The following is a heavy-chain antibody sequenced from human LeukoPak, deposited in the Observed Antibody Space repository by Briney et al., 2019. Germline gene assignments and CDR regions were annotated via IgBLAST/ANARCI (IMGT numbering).Heavy chain of an antibody. CDR3: AREGPHMAGTIDY. V-gene: IGHV3-11*01. Sequence: GGSLRLSCAASGFTFSDSYMSWVRQAPGKGLEWVSYISSSGSTIYYADSVKGRFTISRDNAKNSLYLQMNSLRAEDTAVYYCAREGPHMAGTIDYWGQGTLVTVSA. CDR2: ISSSGSTI. D-gene: IGHD6-19*01. CDR1: GFTFSDSY. J-gene: IGHJ4*02.